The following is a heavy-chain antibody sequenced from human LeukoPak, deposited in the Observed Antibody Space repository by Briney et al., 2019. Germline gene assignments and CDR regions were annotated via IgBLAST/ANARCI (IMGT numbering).Heavy chain of an antibody. CDR1: GFTFSDYY. CDR2: ISSSGSTI. Sequence: GGSLRLSCAAPGFTFSDYYMSWIRQAPGRGLEWVSYISSSGSTIYYADSVKGRFSISRDSSKNILNLQMNSLRAEDTAVYYCAKDRCSNGIGCYYYYMDVWGKGTTVTIYS. J-gene: IGHJ6*03. V-gene: IGHV3-11*04. CDR3: AKDRCSNGIGCYYYYMDV. D-gene: IGHD2-8*01.